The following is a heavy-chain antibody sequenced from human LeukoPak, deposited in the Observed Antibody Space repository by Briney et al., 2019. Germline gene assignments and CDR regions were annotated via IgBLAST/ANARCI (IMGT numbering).Heavy chain of an antibody. D-gene: IGHD2-2*01. CDR2: INHSGST. CDR1: GGSFGGYY. CDR3: ARAGYCSSTSCYAGQVDY. J-gene: IGHJ4*02. V-gene: IGHV4-34*01. Sequence: PSETLSLTCAVYGGSFGGYYWSWIRQPPGKGLEWIGEINHSGSTNYNPSLKSRVTISVDTSKNQFSLKLSSVTAADTAVYYCARAGYCSSTSCYAGQVDYWGQGTLVTVSS.